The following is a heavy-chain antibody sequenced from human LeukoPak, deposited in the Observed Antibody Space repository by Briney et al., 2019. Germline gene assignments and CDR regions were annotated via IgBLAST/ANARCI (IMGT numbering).Heavy chain of an antibody. D-gene: IGHD3-16*01. J-gene: IGHJ4*02. CDR2: ISNLGSYI. CDR1: GFTFSSCS. CDR3: ARDWGSWDFDY. V-gene: IGHV3-21*01. Sequence: GGSLRLSCAASGFTFSSCSMNWVRQAPGKGLEWVSSISNLGSYIYYADSVKGRFTISRDNAKNSLYLQMNSLRVEDTAVYYCARDWGSWDFDYWGQGTLVTVSS.